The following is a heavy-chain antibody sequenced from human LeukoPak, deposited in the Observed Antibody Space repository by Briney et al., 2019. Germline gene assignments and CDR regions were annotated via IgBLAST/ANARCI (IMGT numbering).Heavy chain of an antibody. CDR3: ARLKYGSPQH. V-gene: IGHV3-11*06. D-gene: IGHD1-26*01. CDR1: GFTFSDYY. CDR2: ISSSGSYT. Sequence: PGGSLRLSCAASGFTFSDYYMSWIRQAPGKGLEWVSYISSSGSYTIYADSVKGRFTISRDNAKNSLYLQMDSLRAEDTAVYYCARLKYGSPQHWGQGTLVTVSS. J-gene: IGHJ1*01.